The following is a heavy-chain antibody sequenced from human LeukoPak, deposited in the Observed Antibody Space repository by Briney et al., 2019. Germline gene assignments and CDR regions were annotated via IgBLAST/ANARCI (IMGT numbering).Heavy chain of an antibody. Sequence: EGSLRLSCAASGFTFSSYGMHWVRQAPGKGLEWVAVISYDGSNKYYADSVKGRFTISRDNSKNTLYLQMNSLRAEDTAVYYCASAETGSSWYNYYYYYGMDVWGQGTTVTVSS. D-gene: IGHD6-13*01. J-gene: IGHJ6*02. CDR1: GFTFSSYG. V-gene: IGHV3-30*03. CDR2: ISYDGSNK. CDR3: ASAETGSSWYNYYYYYGMDV.